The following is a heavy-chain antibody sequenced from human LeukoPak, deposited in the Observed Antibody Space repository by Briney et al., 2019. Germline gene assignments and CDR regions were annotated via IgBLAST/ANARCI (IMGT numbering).Heavy chain of an antibody. CDR1: GFTFSSYS. V-gene: IGHV3-21*01. J-gene: IGHJ4*02. CDR3: ARRDDSSGYYYVDY. Sequence: GGSLRLSCAASGFTFSSYSMNWVREALGKGLEWVSSISSSSSYIYYADSVKGRFTISRDNAKNSLYLQMNSLRAEDTAVYYCARRDDSSGYYYVDYWGQGTLVTVSS. D-gene: IGHD3-22*01. CDR2: ISSSSSYI.